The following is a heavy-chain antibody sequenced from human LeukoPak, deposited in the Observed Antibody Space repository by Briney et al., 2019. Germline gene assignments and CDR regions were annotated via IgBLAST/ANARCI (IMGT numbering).Heavy chain of an antibody. V-gene: IGHV1-69*13. CDR1: GGTFSSYA. Sequence: ASVKVSCKASGGTFSSYAISWVRQAPGQGLEWMGGIIPIFGTANYAQKFQGRVTITADESTSTAYMELSSLRSEDTAVYYRARDYSARVEQWLVRGYYFDYWGQGTLVTVSS. D-gene: IGHD6-19*01. CDR3: ARDYSARVEQWLVRGYYFDY. J-gene: IGHJ4*02. CDR2: IIPIFGTA.